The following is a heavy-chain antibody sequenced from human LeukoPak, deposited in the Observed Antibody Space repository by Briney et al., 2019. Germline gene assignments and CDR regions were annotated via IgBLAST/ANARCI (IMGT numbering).Heavy chain of an antibody. CDR3: ARDKRAYCGGDCYSPLDY. CDR2: IKQDGSEK. Sequence: GGSLRLSCAASGITFSNYWMTWVRQAPGKGLEWVANIKQDGSEKYYVDSVKGRFTISRDNAKNSLYLQMNSLRAEDTAVYYCARDKRAYCGGDCYSPLDYWGQGTLVTVSS. V-gene: IGHV3-7*01. CDR1: GITFSNYW. D-gene: IGHD2-21*02. J-gene: IGHJ4*02.